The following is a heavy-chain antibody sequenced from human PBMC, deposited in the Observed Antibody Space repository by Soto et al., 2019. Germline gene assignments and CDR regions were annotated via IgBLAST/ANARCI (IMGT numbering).Heavy chain of an antibody. D-gene: IGHD5-18*01. V-gene: IGHV4-61*08. J-gene: IGHJ5*01. CDR3: ARIPVDTYMSYWFDP. CDR1: GDSVTSGDYY. Sequence: PSETLSLTCTVSGDSVTSGDYYWSWIRQPPGKGLEWIGYIYYSGNTNYSPSLKSRVTISLDTSNNQFSLKLSSVTAADTAVYFRARIPVDTYMSYWFDPWGQGTLVTVSS. CDR2: IYYSGNT.